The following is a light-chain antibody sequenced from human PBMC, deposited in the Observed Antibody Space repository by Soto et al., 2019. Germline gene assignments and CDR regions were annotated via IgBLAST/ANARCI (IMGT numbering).Light chain of an antibody. CDR3: TSWTTSTTMI. J-gene: IGLJ2*01. Sequence: HSALTQPASVSGSPGQSSTISCTGTSSDIGAYNYVSWYQQHPGKAPKLMIYDVNIRPSGVANRFSGSKSGNTASLTISGLQAEDEADYYCTSWTTSTTMIFGGGTKVTVL. CDR1: SSDIGAYNY. CDR2: DVN. V-gene: IGLV2-14*03.